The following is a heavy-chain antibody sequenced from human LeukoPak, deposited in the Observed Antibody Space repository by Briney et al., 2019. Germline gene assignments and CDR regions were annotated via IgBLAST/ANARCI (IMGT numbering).Heavy chain of an antibody. J-gene: IGHJ4*02. D-gene: IGHD6-13*01. CDR2: ISSSSSYI. CDR1: GFTFSSYR. V-gene: IGHV3-21*01. CDR3: ARVPYSSSWRGSDY. Sequence: GGSLRLSCAASGFTFSSYRMNWVRQAPGKGLEWVSSISSSSSYIYYADSVKGRFTISRDNAKNSLYLQMNSLRAEDTAVYYCARVPYSSSWRGSDYWGQGTLVTVSS.